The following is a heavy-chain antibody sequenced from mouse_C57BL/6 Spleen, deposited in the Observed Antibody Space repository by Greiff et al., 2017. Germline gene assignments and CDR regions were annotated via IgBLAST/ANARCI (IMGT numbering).Heavy chain of an antibody. CDR3: ARRPYYYGSSYEDAMDY. CDR1: GYTFTSYW. CDR2: INPSSGYT. D-gene: IGHD1-1*01. V-gene: IGHV1-7*01. J-gene: IGHJ4*01. Sequence: QVQLKESGAELAKPGASVKLSCKASGYTFTSYWMHWVKQRPGQGLEWIGYINPSSGYTKYNQKFKDKATLTANKSSSTAYMQLSSLTYEDSAVYYCARRPYYYGSSYEDAMDYWGQGTSVTVSS.